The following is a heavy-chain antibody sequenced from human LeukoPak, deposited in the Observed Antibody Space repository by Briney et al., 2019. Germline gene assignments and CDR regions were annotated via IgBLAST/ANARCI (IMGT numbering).Heavy chain of an antibody. J-gene: IGHJ4*02. Sequence: GGSLRLSCAASGFTFSIYGMHWVRQAPGKGLEWVAVIWSDEINKYYTDSVKGRFTVSRDNSQNTLYLQMNSLRAEDTAVYYCARGSPSAARFDFWGQGTLVTV. CDR3: ARGSPSAARFDF. CDR2: IWSDEINK. CDR1: GFTFSIYG. D-gene: IGHD6-6*01. V-gene: IGHV3-33*01.